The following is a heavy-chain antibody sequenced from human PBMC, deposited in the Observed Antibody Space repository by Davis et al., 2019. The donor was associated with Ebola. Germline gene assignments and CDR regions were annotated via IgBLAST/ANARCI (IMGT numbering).Heavy chain of an antibody. CDR3: ARDQTTVYTNWFDP. CDR2: INPSGGST. Sequence: ASVKVSCKASGYTFTSYYMHWVRQAPGQGLEWMGIINPSGGSTSYAQKFQGRVTITADESTSTAYMELSSLRSEDTAVYYCARDQTTVYTNWFDPWGQGTLVTVSS. J-gene: IGHJ5*02. D-gene: IGHD4-11*01. V-gene: IGHV1-46*01. CDR1: GYTFTSYY.